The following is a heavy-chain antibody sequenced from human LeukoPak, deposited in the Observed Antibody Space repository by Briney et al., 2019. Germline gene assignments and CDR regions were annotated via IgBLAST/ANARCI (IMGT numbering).Heavy chain of an antibody. Sequence: ASVKVSCKASGYTFTSYDINWVRQATGQGLEWMGWMNPNSGNTGYAQKFQGRVTMTRNTSISTAYMELSSLRSEDTAVYYCARGDSRLRYFDWLTYYYYMDVWGKGTTVTISS. V-gene: IGHV1-8*01. D-gene: IGHD3-9*01. CDR3: ARGDSRLRYFDWLTYYYYMDV. CDR2: MNPNSGNT. J-gene: IGHJ6*03. CDR1: GYTFTSYD.